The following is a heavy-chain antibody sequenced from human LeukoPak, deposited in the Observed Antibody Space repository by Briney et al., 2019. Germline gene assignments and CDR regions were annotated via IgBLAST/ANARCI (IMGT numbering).Heavy chain of an antibody. CDR2: LYSGGGA. D-gene: IGHD3-22*01. CDR3: ARTTTFGSSGYYFSY. CDR1: GFNVRANY. Sequence: GGSLRLSCAASGFNVRANYMAWVRQSPGKGLECVSVLYSGGGAFYADSVKGRFTVSRDDAWNTLYLQMNSLRAEDTAVYYCARTTTFGSSGYYFSYWGQGTLVTVSS. J-gene: IGHJ4*02. V-gene: IGHV3-53*01.